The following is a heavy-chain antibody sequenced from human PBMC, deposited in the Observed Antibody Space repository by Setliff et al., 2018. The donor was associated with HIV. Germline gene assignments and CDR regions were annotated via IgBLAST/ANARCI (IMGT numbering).Heavy chain of an antibody. CDR1: GGSISSYY. CDR3: ARASAERSAVRGLAIAFDI. D-gene: IGHD3-10*01. CDR2: IYTSGST. V-gene: IGHV4-4*07. Sequence: PSETLSLTCTVSGGSISSYYWSWIRQPAGKGLEWIGRIYTSGSTNYNPSLKSRVTMSVDTSKNQFSLKLSSVTAADTAVYYCARASAERSAVRGLAIAFDIWGPGTKVTVSS. J-gene: IGHJ3*02.